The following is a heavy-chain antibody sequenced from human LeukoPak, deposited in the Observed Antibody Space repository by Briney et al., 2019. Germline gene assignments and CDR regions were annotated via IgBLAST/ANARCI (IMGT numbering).Heavy chain of an antibody. V-gene: IGHV4-4*02. CDR1: GDSISDKYW. D-gene: IGHD2-8*01. CDR2: VYRSGGT. J-gene: IGHJ3*01. CDR3: GRHAKGASSAAFDL. Sequence: SETLSLTCAVSGDSISDKYWWRWVRQFPDKGLEWIGEVYRSGGTSYNPSLKSRVTVSIDYSKNQFSLNLRSVTAADTAVYYCGRHAKGASSAAFDLWGQGKMVSVSS.